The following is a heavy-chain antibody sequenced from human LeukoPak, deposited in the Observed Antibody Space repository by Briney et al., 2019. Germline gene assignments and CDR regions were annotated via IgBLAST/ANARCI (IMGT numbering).Heavy chain of an antibody. CDR1: GFTFSSYS. J-gene: IGHJ4*02. V-gene: IGHV3-21*01. CDR2: ISSSSSYI. CDR3: APYPGTAMVTY. D-gene: IGHD5-18*01. Sequence: PGGSLRLSCAASGFTFSSYSMNWVRQAPGKGLEWVSSISSSSSYIYHADSVKGRFTISRDNAKNSLYLQMNSLRAEDTAVYYCAPYPGTAMVTYWGQGTLVTVPS.